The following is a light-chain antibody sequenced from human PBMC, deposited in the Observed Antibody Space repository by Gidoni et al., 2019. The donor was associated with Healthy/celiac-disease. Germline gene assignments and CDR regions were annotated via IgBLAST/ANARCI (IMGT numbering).Light chain of an antibody. CDR2: AAS. CDR3: QQSYSTPT. J-gene: IGKJ2*01. CDR1: QSISSY. Sequence: DIQMTQSQSSLSASVGDRVTITCRASQSISSYLNWYQQKPGKAPKLLIYAASSLQSGVPSRFSGSGSGTDFTLTISSLQPEDFATYYCQQSYSTPTFXXXTKLEIK. V-gene: IGKV1-39*01.